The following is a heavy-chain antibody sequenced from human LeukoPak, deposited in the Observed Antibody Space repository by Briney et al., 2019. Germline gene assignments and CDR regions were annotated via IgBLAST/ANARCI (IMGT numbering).Heavy chain of an antibody. D-gene: IGHD6-13*01. CDR3: TRRSGIAAPGMDWFDP. CDR1: GFTFSSYA. Sequence: GGSLRLSCAASGFTFSSYAMSWVRQAPGKGLEWVSAISGSGGSTYYADSVKGRFTISRDNSKNTLYLQMNSLRAEDTAVYYCTRRSGIAAPGMDWFDPWGQGTLVTVSS. J-gene: IGHJ5*02. V-gene: IGHV3-23*01. CDR2: ISGSGGST.